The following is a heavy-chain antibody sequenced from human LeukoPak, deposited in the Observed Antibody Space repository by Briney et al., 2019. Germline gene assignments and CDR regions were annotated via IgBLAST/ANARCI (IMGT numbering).Heavy chain of an antibody. CDR3: ARGAPGIAVARHEGDAFDI. D-gene: IGHD6-19*01. J-gene: IGHJ3*02. CDR1: GGSISSYY. CDR2: IYYSGST. Sequence: SETLSLTCTVSGGSISSYYWSWIRQPPGKGLEWIGYIYYSGSTNYNPSLKSRVTISVDTSKNQFSLKLSSVTAADTAVYYCARGAPGIAVARHEGDAFDIWGQGTMVTVSS. V-gene: IGHV4-59*12.